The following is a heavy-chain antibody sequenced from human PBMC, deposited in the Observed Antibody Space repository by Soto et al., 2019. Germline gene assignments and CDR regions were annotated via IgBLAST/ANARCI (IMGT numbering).Heavy chain of an antibody. V-gene: IGHV3-7*01. J-gene: IGHJ4*02. Sequence: EVQLVESGGGLVQPGGSLRLSCAASGFTFSRYWMSWVRQAPGKGLEWVANIKQDGSEKYSVDSVEGRFTISRDNAKNSLYLQMISLRAEDTAVYYCARFDGYSSSWSFDYWGQGTLVTVSS. CDR2: IKQDGSEK. CDR3: ARFDGYSSSWSFDY. D-gene: IGHD6-13*01. CDR1: GFTFSRYW.